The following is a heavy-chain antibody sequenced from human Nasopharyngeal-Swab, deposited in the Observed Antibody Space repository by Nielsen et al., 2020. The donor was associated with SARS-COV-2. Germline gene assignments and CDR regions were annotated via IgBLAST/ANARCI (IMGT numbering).Heavy chain of an antibody. CDR3: ARAMIVVVINAFDI. CDR2: IYYSGST. Sequence: SETLSLTCIVSGGSISSGGYYWSWIRQHPGKGLEWIGYIYYSGSTYYNPSLKSRVTTSVDTSKNQFSLKLSSVTAADTAVYYCARAMIVVVINAFDIWGQGTRVTVSS. V-gene: IGHV4-31*03. D-gene: IGHD3-22*01. J-gene: IGHJ3*02. CDR1: GGSISSGGYY.